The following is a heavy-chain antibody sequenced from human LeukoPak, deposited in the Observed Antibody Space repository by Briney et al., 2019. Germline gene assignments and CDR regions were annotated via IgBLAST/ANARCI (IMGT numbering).Heavy chain of an antibody. CDR1: GYTFTSYD. D-gene: IGHD3-22*01. Sequence: SVKVSCKASGYTFTSYDISWVRQAPGQGLEWMGGIIPIFGTANYAQKFQGRVTITADESTSTAYMELSSLRSEDTAVYYCARFWTDYYDSSGYYYRTTPNYYYYGMDVWGQGTTVTVSS. CDR3: ARFWTDYYDSSGYYYRTTPNYYYYGMDV. V-gene: IGHV1-69*13. J-gene: IGHJ6*02. CDR2: IIPIFGTA.